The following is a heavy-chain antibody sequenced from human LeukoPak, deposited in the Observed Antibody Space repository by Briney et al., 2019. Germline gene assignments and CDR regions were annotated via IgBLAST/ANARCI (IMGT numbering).Heavy chain of an antibody. V-gene: IGHV4-59*01. CDR2: IYYSGST. CDR1: GGSISSYY. Sequence: SETLSLTCTVSGGSISSYYWSWIRQPPGKGLEWIGYIYYSGSTNYNPSPKSRVTISVDTSKNQFSLKLSSVTAADTAVYYCASARAAARPNYYYYGMDVWGQGTTVTVS. J-gene: IGHJ6*02. CDR3: ASARAAARPNYYYYGMDV. D-gene: IGHD6-13*01.